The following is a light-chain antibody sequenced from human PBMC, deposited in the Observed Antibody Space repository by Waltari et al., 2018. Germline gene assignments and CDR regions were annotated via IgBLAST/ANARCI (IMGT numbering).Light chain of an antibody. V-gene: IGLV3-1*01. J-gene: IGLJ2*01. CDR1: NLQNKY. CDR2: EDT. Sequence: SYELTQPPSVSVSPGQTASITCSGYNLQNKYTSWYLQRPGQSPVLVIYEDTKRPSGITERFSAANSGNTATLTISGTQAIDEADYYCQAWHRSNGVFGGGTKLTVL. CDR3: QAWHRSNGV.